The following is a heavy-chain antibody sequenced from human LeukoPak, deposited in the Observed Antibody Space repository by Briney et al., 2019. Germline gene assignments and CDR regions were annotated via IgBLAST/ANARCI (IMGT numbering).Heavy chain of an antibody. CDR2: ISGSGGST. D-gene: IGHD4-23*01. CDR3: AKDPDYGGNSWSPDY. J-gene: IGHJ4*02. Sequence: ETLSLTCAVSGASISGSGYYLGWIRQPPGKGLEWVSAISGSGGSTYYADSVKGRFTISRDNSKNTLYLQMNSLRAEDTAVYYCAKDPDYGGNSWSPDYWGQGTLVTVSS. CDR1: GASISGSGYY. V-gene: IGHV3-23*01.